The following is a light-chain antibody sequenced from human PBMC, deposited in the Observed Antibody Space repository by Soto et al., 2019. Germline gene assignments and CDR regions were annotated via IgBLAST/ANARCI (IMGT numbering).Light chain of an antibody. V-gene: IGKV1-5*01. Sequence: DFQMAQNPSNLSASVGDRVTITCRASQNIRSRLAWFQQKPGKAPKLLIYDASSLESGVPQRFSCSGSGTEFTLTICSLQTYDFSTYYCQQYHSYWTFGQGTKVDIK. CDR3: QQYHSYWT. J-gene: IGKJ1*01. CDR1: QNIRSR. CDR2: DAS.